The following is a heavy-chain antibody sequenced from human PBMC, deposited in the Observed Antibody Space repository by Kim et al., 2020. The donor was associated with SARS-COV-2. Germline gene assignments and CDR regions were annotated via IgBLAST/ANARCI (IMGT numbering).Heavy chain of an antibody. CDR3: AREWMAAAGTPGDQWLVDPYYFDY. J-gene: IGHJ4*02. V-gene: IGHV3-7*01. D-gene: IGHD6-13*01. CDR2: IKQDGSEK. CDR1: GFTFSSYW. Sequence: GGSLRLSCAASGFTFSSYWMSWVRQAPGKGLEWVANIKQDGSEKYYVHSVKGRFTISRDNAKNSLYLQMNSLRAEDTAVYYCAREWMAAAGTPGDQWLVDPYYFDYWGQGTLVTVSS.